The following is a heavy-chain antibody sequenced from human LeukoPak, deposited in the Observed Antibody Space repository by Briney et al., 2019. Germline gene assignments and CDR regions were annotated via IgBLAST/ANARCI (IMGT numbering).Heavy chain of an antibody. Sequence: GGSLRLSCAASGFTFSRFYMHWVRQAPGKGLVWVSRINSDGSATTYTDSVKGRFTVSRDNAKRTLYLHMSSLRVEDTAVYYCAREFDSGTYYMGYWGQGALVTVSS. V-gene: IGHV3-74*01. CDR3: AREFDSGTYYMGY. J-gene: IGHJ4*02. CDR2: INSDGSAT. D-gene: IGHD3-10*01. CDR1: GFTFSRFY.